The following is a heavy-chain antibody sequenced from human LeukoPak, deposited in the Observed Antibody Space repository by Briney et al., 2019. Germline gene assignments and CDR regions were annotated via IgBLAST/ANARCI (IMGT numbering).Heavy chain of an antibody. V-gene: IGHV3-64*01. CDR1: GFTFRTYT. Sequence: PGRSLRLSCAASGFTFRTYTMHWVRQAPGKGLEYVSAISSNGSSTYYANSVKGRFTISRDNSKNTLYLQMGSLRPEDMAVYYCVTLGADYWGQGTLVTVSS. CDR2: ISSNGSST. CDR3: VTLGADY. D-gene: IGHD3-16*01. J-gene: IGHJ4*02.